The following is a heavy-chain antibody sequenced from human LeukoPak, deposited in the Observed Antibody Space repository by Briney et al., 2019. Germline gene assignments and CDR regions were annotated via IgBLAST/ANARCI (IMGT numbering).Heavy chain of an antibody. Sequence: PGGSLRLSCAASGFTFSSYGMHWVRQTPDKGLEWVAFIPYDGGDKFYANSVKGRFTISRDNSKNTLYLQMNSLRVEDTALYYCASGYSVEGPAAMRYWGQGTLVTVSS. V-gene: IGHV3-30*02. CDR2: IPYDGGDK. CDR3: ASGYSVEGPAAMRY. D-gene: IGHD2-2*01. CDR1: GFTFSSYG. J-gene: IGHJ4*02.